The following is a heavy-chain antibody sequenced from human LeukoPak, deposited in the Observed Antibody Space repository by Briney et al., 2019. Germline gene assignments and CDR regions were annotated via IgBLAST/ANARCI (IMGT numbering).Heavy chain of an antibody. J-gene: IGHJ5*02. CDR1: GFTFSSYS. Sequence: PGGSLRLSCAASGFTFSSYSMNWVRQAPGKGLEWVSSISSSSSYIYYADSVKGRLTISRDNAKNSLYLQMNSLRAEDTAVYYCARVDIRNWFDPWGQGTLVTVSS. CDR3: ARVDIRNWFDP. CDR2: ISSSSSYI. V-gene: IGHV3-21*01.